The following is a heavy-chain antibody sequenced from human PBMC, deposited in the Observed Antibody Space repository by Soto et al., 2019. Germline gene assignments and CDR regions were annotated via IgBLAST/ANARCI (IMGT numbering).Heavy chain of an antibody. CDR1: GYTFTSYA. CDR2: INAGNGNT. CDR3: ARVGYSSRWILDYFDY. Sequence: ASVKVSCKASGYTFTSYAMHWVRQAPGQRLEWMGWINAGNGNTKYSQKLQGRVTITRDTSASTAYMELSSLRSEDTAVYYCARVGYSSRWILDYFDYWGQGTLVTVSS. D-gene: IGHD6-19*01. J-gene: IGHJ4*02. V-gene: IGHV1-3*01.